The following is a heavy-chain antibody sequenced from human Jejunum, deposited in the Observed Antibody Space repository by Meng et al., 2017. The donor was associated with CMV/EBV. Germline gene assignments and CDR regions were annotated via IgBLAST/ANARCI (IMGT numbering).Heavy chain of an antibody. Sequence: QVRLVQSWSELKQTGASVKVSCRPSGYTFTSYAINWVRQAPGQGPDWMGWIDPNTGNPTYDQGFTGRFVFSLDTSVSTAYLQISSLKAEDTAVYYCGTLKYTSGFYGPAYWGQGALVTVSS. CDR3: GTLKYTSGFYGPAY. CDR2: IDPNTGNP. D-gene: IGHD6-19*01. V-gene: IGHV7-4-1*02. CDR1: GYTFTSYA. J-gene: IGHJ4*02.